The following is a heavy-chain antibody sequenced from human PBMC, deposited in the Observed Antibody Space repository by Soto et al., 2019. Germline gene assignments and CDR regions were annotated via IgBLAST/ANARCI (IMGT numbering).Heavy chain of an antibody. V-gene: IGHV3-66*01. D-gene: IGHD4-17*01. CDR1: AFSVSINY. J-gene: IGHJ6*03. Sequence: GGSLRLSCAASAFSVSINYMSWVRQAPGKGLEWVSVIYSGGSTYYADFVKDRFTISRDNSKNTLYLQMNNLRAEDTAVYYCARDNTAYYYMDVWGKGTTVTVSS. CDR3: ARDNTAYYYMDV. CDR2: IYSGGST.